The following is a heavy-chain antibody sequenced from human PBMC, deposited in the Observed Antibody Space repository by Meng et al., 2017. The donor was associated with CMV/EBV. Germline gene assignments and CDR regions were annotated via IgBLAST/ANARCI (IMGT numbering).Heavy chain of an antibody. J-gene: IGHJ5*02. V-gene: IGHV3-9*01. CDR2: ISWNIGSI. D-gene: IGHD6-13*01. Sequence: SLKISCAASGFTFDDYAMHWVRQAPGKGLEWVSGISWNIGSIGYADSVKGRFTISRDNAKNSLYLQMNSLRAEDTALYYCAKGKGIAAAGTGLKSNGFDPWGQGTLVTVSS. CDR3: AKGKGIAAAGTGLKSNGFDP. CDR1: GFTFDDYA.